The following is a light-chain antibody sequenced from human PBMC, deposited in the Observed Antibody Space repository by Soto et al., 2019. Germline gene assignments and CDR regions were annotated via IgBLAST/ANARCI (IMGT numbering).Light chain of an antibody. CDR3: SSYTISNTLPFV. J-gene: IGLJ1*01. CDR1: RRDVGGYNY. CDR2: EVT. Sequence: QSALTQPASVSGSPGQSITISCTWTRRDVGGYNYVSWYQQYPGKSPNLLIYEVTHRPSGVSNRFSCYKSGNTASLTISGLQAADDADYFCSSYTISNTLPFVFGTGTKVTVL. V-gene: IGLV2-14*01.